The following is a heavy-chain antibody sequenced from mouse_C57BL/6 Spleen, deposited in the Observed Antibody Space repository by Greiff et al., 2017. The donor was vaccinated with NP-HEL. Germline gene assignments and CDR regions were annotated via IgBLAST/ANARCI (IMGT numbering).Heavy chain of an antibody. CDR1: GFTFSDYG. V-gene: IGHV5-17*01. Sequence: EVKLVESGGGLVKPGGSLKLSCAASGFTFSDYGMHWVRQAPEKGLEWVAYIRSGSSTFYYADNVKGRFTISRDNAKTTLFLQMTSLRSEDTAMYYCARRGYYDSMRDYATDYWSQGTSVTVSS. J-gene: IGHJ4*01. CDR3: ARRGYYDSMRDYATDY. D-gene: IGHD1-1*01. CDR2: IRSGSSTF.